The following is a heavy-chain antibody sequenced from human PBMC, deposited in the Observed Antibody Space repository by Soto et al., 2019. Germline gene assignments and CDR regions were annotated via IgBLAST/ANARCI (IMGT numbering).Heavy chain of an antibody. CDR2: IVPVFPSV. D-gene: IGHD6-13*01. J-gene: IGHJ6*02. CDR1: GGAFNNYA. Sequence: QVQLVQSGAEVKRPGSSVKVSCKASGGAFNNYAIYWVRQAPGQGLEWLVTIVPVFPSVYYAPRFQGRLTITADGSTDTVYMMLNSLKSEDTAVYYCAREMPSTAAAYFYYGLNVWGQVTSVTVSS. V-gene: IGHV1-69*18. CDR3: AREMPSTAAAYFYYGLNV.